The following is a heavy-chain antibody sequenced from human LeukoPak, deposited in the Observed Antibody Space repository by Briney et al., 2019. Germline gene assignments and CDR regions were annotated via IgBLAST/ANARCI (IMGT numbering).Heavy chain of an antibody. D-gene: IGHD4-23*01. CDR2: IYYSGST. CDR3: ARAIDYGGNSD. V-gene: IGHV4-59*01. CDR1: GGSISSYY. J-gene: IGHJ4*02. Sequence: SETLSLTCTVSGGSISSYYWSWIRQPPGKGLEWIGYIYYSGSTNYNPSLKSRVTISVDTSKNQFSLKLSSVTAADTAVYYCARAIDYGGNSDWGQRTLVTVSS.